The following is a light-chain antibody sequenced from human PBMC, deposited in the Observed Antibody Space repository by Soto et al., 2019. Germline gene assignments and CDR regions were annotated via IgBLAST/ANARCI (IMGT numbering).Light chain of an antibody. CDR2: GAS. Sequence: EIVLTQSPGTLSLSPWERATLSCRASQSVSSSYLAWYQQKPGQAPRLLIYGASSRATGIPDRFSGSGSGTDFTLTISRLEPEDFAVYYGQQYGSSPFTFGTGTKVDIK. V-gene: IGKV3-20*01. J-gene: IGKJ3*01. CDR1: QSVSSSY. CDR3: QQYGSSPFT.